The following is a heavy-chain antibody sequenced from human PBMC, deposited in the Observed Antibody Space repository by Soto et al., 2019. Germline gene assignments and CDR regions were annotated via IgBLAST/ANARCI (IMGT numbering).Heavy chain of an antibody. CDR2: ISAYNGNT. D-gene: IGHD3-10*01. V-gene: IGHV1-18*04. Sequence: QVQLVQSGAEVKKPGASVKVSCKASGYTFTSYGISWVRQAPGQGLEWMGWISAYNGNTNYAQKLQGRVTMTTDTSTSTAYMELRSLRSDDTAVYYCARVPAEMVRGPPYYYYGMDVWGQGTTVTVSS. CDR3: ARVPAEMVRGPPYYYYGMDV. J-gene: IGHJ6*02. CDR1: GYTFTSYG.